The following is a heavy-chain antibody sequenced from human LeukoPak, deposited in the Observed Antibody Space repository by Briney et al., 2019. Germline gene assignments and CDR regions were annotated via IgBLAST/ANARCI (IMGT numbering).Heavy chain of an antibody. CDR3: ARGGSGFDY. CDR1: GFTVSSKY. CDR2: IYSGGST. Sequence: PGGSLRLSCAASGFTVSSKYMTWVRQPPGKGLEWVSVIYSGGSTYYADSVKGRITISRDNSKNTLYLQTNSLRAEDTAVYYCARGGSGFDYWGQGTLVTVSS. D-gene: IGHD3-16*01. J-gene: IGHJ4*02. V-gene: IGHV3-53*01.